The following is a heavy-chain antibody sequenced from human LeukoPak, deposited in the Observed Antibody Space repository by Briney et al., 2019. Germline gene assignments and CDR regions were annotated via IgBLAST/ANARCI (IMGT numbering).Heavy chain of an antibody. D-gene: IGHD6-13*01. CDR2: INPNSGGT. J-gene: IGHJ4*02. Sequence: ASVKVSCKASGYTFTGYYMHWVRQAPGQGLEWMGWINPNSGGTNYAQKFQGRVTMTRDTSISTAYMELSRLISDDTAVYYCAREGSAAGKKFEYYFGYWGQGTLVTVSS. V-gene: IGHV1-2*02. CDR1: GYTFTGYY. CDR3: AREGSAAGKKFEYYFGY.